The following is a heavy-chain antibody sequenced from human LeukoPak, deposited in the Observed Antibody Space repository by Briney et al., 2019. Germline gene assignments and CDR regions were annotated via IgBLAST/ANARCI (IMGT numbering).Heavy chain of an antibody. V-gene: IGHV3-21*01. CDR1: GFTFSSYS. CDR3: ARATPDYGDSVDYYYYYGMDV. CDR2: ISSSRRYI. J-gene: IGHJ6*04. Sequence: GGSLRLSCAASGFTFSSYSMNWGRQAPGKGREWVSSISSSRRYIYYADSVKGRFTISRENAKNSLYLQMNSLRAEDTAVYYCARATPDYGDSVDYYYYYGMDVWGNGTPVTVSS. D-gene: IGHD4-17*01.